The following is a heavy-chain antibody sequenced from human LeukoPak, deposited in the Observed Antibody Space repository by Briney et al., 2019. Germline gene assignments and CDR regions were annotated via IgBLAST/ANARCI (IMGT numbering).Heavy chain of an antibody. CDR2: ISYDGSNK. D-gene: IGHD4-23*01. Sequence: GGSLRLSCAASGFTFSSYGMHWVRQAPGKGLEWVAVISYDGSNKYYADSVKGRFTISGDNSKNTLYLQMNSLRAEDTAVYYCAKDLCSTVVTPLCWYFDLWGRGTLVTVSS. J-gene: IGHJ2*01. CDR3: AKDLCSTVVTPLCWYFDL. V-gene: IGHV3-30*18. CDR1: GFTFSSYG.